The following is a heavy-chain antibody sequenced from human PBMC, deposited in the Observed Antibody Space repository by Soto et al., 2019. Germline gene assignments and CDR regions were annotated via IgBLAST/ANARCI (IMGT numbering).Heavy chain of an antibody. D-gene: IGHD3-22*01. Sequence: EVQLLESGGGLVQPGGSLRLSCAASGFTFSNYGMSWVRQAPGKGLEWVSAISGSGGSTYYADSAKGRFTISRDNSKNTLYLQMNSLRAEDTAVYYCAKAYSGSGYLPFDYWGQGTLVTVSS. J-gene: IGHJ4*02. CDR2: ISGSGGST. V-gene: IGHV3-23*01. CDR1: GFTFSNYG. CDR3: AKAYSGSGYLPFDY.